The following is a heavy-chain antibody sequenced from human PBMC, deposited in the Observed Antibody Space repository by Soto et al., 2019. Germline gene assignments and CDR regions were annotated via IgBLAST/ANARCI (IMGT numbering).Heavy chain of an antibody. CDR1: GFSLSTSGVG. V-gene: IGHV2-5*02. Sequence: QITLKESGPTLVKPTQTLTLTCTFSGFSLSTSGVGVGWIRQPPGKALEWLALIYWDDDKRYSPSQKSRLTNTSAPSQDQXXLTMTTMDPVHTATYYCAPNPSSCSGGSCYSGFDYWGQGTLVTVSS. CDR2: IYWDDDK. CDR3: APNPSSCSGGSCYSGFDY. D-gene: IGHD2-15*01. J-gene: IGHJ4*02.